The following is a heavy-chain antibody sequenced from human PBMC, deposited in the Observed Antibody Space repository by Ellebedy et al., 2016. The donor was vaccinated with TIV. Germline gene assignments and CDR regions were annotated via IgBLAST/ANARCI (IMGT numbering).Heavy chain of an antibody. J-gene: IGHJ5*02. CDR3: AREPSGVGWYDSSWFDP. Sequence: AASVKVSCKASGGTFSSYAINWVRQAPGQGLEWMGRIIPILGIANYAQKFQGRVTITEDKSTSTAYMELSSLRSEDTAVYYCAREPSGVGWYDSSWFDPWGQGTLVTVSS. D-gene: IGHD6-19*01. V-gene: IGHV1-69*04. CDR2: IIPILGIA. CDR1: GGTFSSYA.